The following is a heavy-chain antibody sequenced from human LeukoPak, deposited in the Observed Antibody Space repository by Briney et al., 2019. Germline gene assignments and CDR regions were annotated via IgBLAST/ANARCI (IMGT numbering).Heavy chain of an antibody. CDR2: INSDGSST. CDR1: GFTFSSYW. V-gene: IGHV3-74*01. J-gene: IGHJ6*02. CDR3: ARITGYYDSSGYYTVLGYYYGMDV. D-gene: IGHD3-22*01. Sequence: GGSLRLSCAASGFTFSSYWMHWVRQAPGKGRVWVSRINSDGSSTSYADSVKGRFTISRDNAKNKLYLQMNSLRAEDTAVYYCARITGYYDSSGYYTVLGYYYGMDVWGQGTTVTVSS.